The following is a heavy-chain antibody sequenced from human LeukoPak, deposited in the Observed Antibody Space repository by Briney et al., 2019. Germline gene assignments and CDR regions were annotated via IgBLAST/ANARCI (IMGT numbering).Heavy chain of an antibody. D-gene: IGHD1-26*01. V-gene: IGHV3-30*14. CDR3: ARDGELLSPDLGRYYYGMDV. CDR1: GFTFSSYA. CDR2: ISYDGSNK. J-gene: IGHJ6*02. Sequence: GRSLRLSCAASGFTFSSYAMHWVRQAPGKGLGWVAVISYDGSNKYYADSVKGRFTISRDNSKNTLYLQMNSLRAEDTAVYYCARDGELLSPDLGRYYYGMDVWGQGTTVTVSS.